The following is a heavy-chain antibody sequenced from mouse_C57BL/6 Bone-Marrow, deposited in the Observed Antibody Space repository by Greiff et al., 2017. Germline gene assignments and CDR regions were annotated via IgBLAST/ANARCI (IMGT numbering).Heavy chain of an antibody. J-gene: IGHJ1*03. D-gene: IGHD1-1*01. CDR2: ISSGGDYI. Sequence: EVQLVESGAGLVKPGGSLKLSCAASGFTFSSYAMSWVRQTPEKRLEWVAYISSGGDYIYYADTVKGRFTISRDNARNTLYLQMSSLKSEDTAMYYCTRGAYYYGSSYVDWYFDVWGTGTTVTVSS. CDR3: TRGAYYYGSSYVDWYFDV. V-gene: IGHV5-9-1*02. CDR1: GFTFSSYA.